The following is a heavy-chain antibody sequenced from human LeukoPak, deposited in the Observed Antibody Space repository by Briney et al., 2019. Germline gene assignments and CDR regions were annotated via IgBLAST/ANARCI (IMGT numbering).Heavy chain of an antibody. J-gene: IGHJ4*02. V-gene: IGHV3-7*01. CDR3: VRAYVWGPSDPDY. CDR1: GFIFSNYS. Sequence: GGSLRLSCAAWGFIFSNYSMSWFRQTPRKGLEGVGNMKEYGREKYYRDSVKGRFTIPRDNTHNSVFVLVRSVRAEDTAVYYCVRAYVWGPSDPDYWGQGPLVSVSS. CDR2: MKEYGREK. D-gene: IGHD3-16*01.